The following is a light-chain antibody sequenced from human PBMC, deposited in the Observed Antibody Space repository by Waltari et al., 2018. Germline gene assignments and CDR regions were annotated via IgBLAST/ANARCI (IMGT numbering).Light chain of an antibody. CDR1: QGIGNY. V-gene: IGKV1-17*01. J-gene: IGKJ4*02. CDR2: AAT. CDR3: LQHNSYPLT. Sequence: DIQMTQSPSSLSASVGDTVNITCRASQGIGNYLNWFQQKPGKAPKQLIYAATTLQSVVPSRFSGSGSGTEFTLTINSLQPEDFATYYCLQHNSYPLTFGGGTKVEIK.